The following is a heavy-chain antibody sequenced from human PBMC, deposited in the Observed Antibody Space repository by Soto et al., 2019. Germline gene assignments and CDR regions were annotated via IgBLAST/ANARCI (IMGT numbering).Heavy chain of an antibody. J-gene: IGHJ4*02. D-gene: IGHD1-26*01. V-gene: IGHV4-59*01. CDR2: IYYSGST. CDR1: GGSISSYY. CDR3: ARGVGWELD. Sequence: QVQLQESGPGLVKPSETLSLTCTVSGGSISSYYWSWIRQPPGKGLEWIGYIYYSGSTNYNPSLKSRVTISVDTSKNQFSLKLSSVTAADTAVYYCARGVGWELDWGQGTLVTVSS.